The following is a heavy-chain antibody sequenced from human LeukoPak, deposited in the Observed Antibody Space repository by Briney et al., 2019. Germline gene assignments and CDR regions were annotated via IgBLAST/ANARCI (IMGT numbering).Heavy chain of an antibody. CDR1: GFTFSSYA. V-gene: IGHV3-30*04. J-gene: IGHJ6*02. D-gene: IGHD6-19*01. CDR2: ISYDGSNK. CDR3: ARVFSGWQPWAVDYYYYGMDV. Sequence: GRSLRLSCAASGFTFSSYAMHWVRQAPGKGLEWVAVISYDGSNKYYADSVKGRFTISRDNSKNTLYLQMNSLRAEDTAVYYCARVFSGWQPWAVDYYYYGMDVWGQGTTVTVSS.